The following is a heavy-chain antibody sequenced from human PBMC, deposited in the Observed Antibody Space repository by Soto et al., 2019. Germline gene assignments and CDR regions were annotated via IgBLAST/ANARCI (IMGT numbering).Heavy chain of an antibody. Sequence: ASVKVSCKASGYTFTSYGISWVRQAPGQGLEWMGWISAYNGNTNYAQKLQGRVTMTTATSTSTAYMELRSLRSDDTAVYYCARDGYCSSTSCDAFDIWGQGTMVTVSS. CDR1: GYTFTSYG. V-gene: IGHV1-18*01. CDR2: ISAYNGNT. CDR3: ARDGYCSSTSCDAFDI. J-gene: IGHJ3*02. D-gene: IGHD2-2*03.